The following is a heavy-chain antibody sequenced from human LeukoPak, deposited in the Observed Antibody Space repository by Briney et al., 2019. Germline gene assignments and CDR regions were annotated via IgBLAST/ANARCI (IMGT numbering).Heavy chain of an antibody. J-gene: IGHJ4*02. Sequence: ASVKVSCKTSGYSFTGYYINWVRQAPGQGLEWMGRIDPTSGGTDYAQKFHGGLTMTRDTFIVTAYMELTRLRSDDTAFYYCARGPQWLVQNQPGADYWGQGTLVTVSS. CDR2: IDPTSGGT. CDR1: GYSFTGYY. D-gene: IGHD6-19*01. CDR3: ARGPQWLVQNQPGADY. V-gene: IGHV1-2*06.